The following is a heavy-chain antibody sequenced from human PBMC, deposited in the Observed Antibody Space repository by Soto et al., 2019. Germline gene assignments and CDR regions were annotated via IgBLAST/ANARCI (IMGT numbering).Heavy chain of an antibody. D-gene: IGHD3-22*01. CDR1: GDSISISSYY. Sequence: PSQTHPLSYTVSGDSISISSYYVGWIRQPPGKGLEWIGSIYYSGSTYYNPSLKSRVTISVDTSKNQFSLKLSSVTAADTAVYYCARHGTPTPTPLRYDSSGPVYYWGQETLVIVT. V-gene: IGHV4-39*01. CDR2: IYYSGST. J-gene: IGHJ4*02. CDR3: ARHGTPTPTPLRYDSSGPVYY.